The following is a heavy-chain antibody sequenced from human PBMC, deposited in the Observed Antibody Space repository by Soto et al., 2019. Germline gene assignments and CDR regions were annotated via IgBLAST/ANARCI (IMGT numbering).Heavy chain of an antibody. CDR2: INASGFGA. D-gene: IGHD3-3*01. V-gene: IGHV1-46*01. J-gene: IGHJ4*02. CDR1: GYIFAAYY. CDR3: GREWSGSEH. Sequence: QVQLVQSGAEVKNPGASVKVSCKASGYIFAAYYIHWVRQAPGQGLEWMGMINASGFGAAYGQKFQGRVAVTTDTSASTVYMELSSLRPEDTAVYYCGREWSGSEHWGQGTLVTVSS.